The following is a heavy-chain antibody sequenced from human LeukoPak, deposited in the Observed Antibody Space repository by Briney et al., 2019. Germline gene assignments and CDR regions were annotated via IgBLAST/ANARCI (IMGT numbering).Heavy chain of an antibody. CDR3: AKPPILGVGANFSAFDY. J-gene: IGHJ4*02. D-gene: IGHD1-26*01. Sequence: GGSLRLSCAASGFTFSSYGMHWVRQAPGKGLEWVAFIRYDGSNKYYADSVKGRFTISRDNSKNTLYLQMNSLRAEDTAVYYCAKPPILGVGANFSAFDYWGQGTLVTVSS. CDR1: GFTFSSYG. V-gene: IGHV3-30*02. CDR2: IRYDGSNK.